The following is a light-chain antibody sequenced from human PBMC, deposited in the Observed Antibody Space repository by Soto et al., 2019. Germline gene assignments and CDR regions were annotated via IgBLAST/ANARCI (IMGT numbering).Light chain of an antibody. J-gene: IGLJ1*01. CDR1: SSDVGGYNY. Sequence: LTQPPSASGSPGQSVNISCTGTSSDVGGYNYVSWYQQHPGKAPKLMIYEVSKRPSGVPDRFSCSKSGNTASLTVSGLQAEDEADYYCSSYAGSDYVFGTGTKVTVL. CDR3: SSYAGSDYV. V-gene: IGLV2-8*01. CDR2: EVS.